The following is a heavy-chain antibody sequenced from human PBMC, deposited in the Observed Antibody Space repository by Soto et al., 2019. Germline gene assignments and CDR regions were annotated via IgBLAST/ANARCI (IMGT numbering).Heavy chain of an antibody. CDR3: AKNSAIPMVRGANYYYYGMDV. CDR1: GFTFSSYG. CDR2: ISYDGSNK. V-gene: IGHV3-30*18. J-gene: IGHJ6*02. D-gene: IGHD3-10*01. Sequence: GGSLRLSCAASGFTFSSYGMHWVRQAPGKGLEWVAVISYDGSNKYYADSVKGRFTISRDNSKNTLYLQMNSLRAEDTAVYYCAKNSAIPMVRGANYYYYGMDVWGQGTTVTVSS.